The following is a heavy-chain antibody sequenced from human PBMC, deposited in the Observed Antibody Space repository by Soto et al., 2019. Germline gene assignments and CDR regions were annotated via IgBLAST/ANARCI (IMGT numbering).Heavy chain of an antibody. V-gene: IGHV1-69*01. CDR3: AGPDILTGYFYYFYGIDV. J-gene: IGHJ6*02. CDR1: GGTFSSYA. Sequence: QVQLVQSGAEVKKPGSSVKVSCKASGGTFSSYAISWVRQAPGQGLEWMGGIIPIFGTANYAQKFQGRVTITADESTSTAYMELSSLRSEDTAVYYCAGPDILTGYFYYFYGIDVWGQGTTVTVSS. CDR2: IIPIFGTA. D-gene: IGHD3-9*01.